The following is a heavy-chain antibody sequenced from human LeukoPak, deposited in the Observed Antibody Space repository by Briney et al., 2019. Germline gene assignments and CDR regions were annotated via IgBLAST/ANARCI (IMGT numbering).Heavy chain of an antibody. Sequence: SVKVSCKASGGTFSSYAISWVRQAPGQGLEWMGGIIPIFGTANYAQKFQGRVTITADESTSTAYMELSSLRSEDTAVYYCARGGTFYSSSSKYYWGQGTLVTVSS. D-gene: IGHD6-6*01. V-gene: IGHV1-69*01. CDR3: ARGGTFYSSSSKYY. CDR1: GGTFSSYA. J-gene: IGHJ4*02. CDR2: IIPIFGTA.